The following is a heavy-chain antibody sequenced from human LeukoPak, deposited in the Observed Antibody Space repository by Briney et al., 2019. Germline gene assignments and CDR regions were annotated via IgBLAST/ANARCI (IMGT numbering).Heavy chain of an antibody. CDR1: GYTFTSYD. CDR2: MNPNSGNT. V-gene: IGHV1-8*01. D-gene: IGHD2-2*02. J-gene: IGHJ6*02. CDR3: ARGGPIVVVPAAILEAYYYGMDV. Sequence: GASVKVSCKASGYTFTSYDINWVRQATGQGLEWMGWMNPNSGNTGYAQKFQGRVTMTRDTSISTAYMELSSLRSEDTAVYYCARGGPIVVVPAAILEAYYYGMDVWGQGTTVTVSS.